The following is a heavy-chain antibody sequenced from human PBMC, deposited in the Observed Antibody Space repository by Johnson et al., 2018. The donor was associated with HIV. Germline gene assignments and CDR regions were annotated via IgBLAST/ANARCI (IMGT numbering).Heavy chain of an antibody. CDR1: GFAFSDYG. CDR3: ARERLRAGAFDI. V-gene: IGHV3-23*04. D-gene: IGHD6-19*01. CDR2: ISGSGGST. J-gene: IGHJ3*02. Sequence: VQLVESGGGVVQPGGSLRLSCAASGFAFSDYGMHWVRQAPGKGLEWVSAISGSGGSTYYADSVKGRFTISRDDSKNTLYLQMNSLGAEDTAVYYCARERLRAGAFDIWGQGTMVTVSS.